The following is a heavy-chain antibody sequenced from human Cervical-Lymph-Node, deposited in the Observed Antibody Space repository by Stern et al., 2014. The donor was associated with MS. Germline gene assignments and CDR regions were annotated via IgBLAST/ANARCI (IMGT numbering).Heavy chain of an antibody. V-gene: IGHV1-8*01. Sequence: VQLVESGAEVKKPGASVKVSCKASGYTFSSYDITWVRQASGHGLEWMGWMNPYSGNTGYAQKFKGRVSMTSDPSISTVYMELTSLTSDDTAVYFCARAVRNQLLSEYWGQGTLVTVFS. CDR1: GYTFSSYD. CDR3: ARAVRNQLLSEY. CDR2: MNPYSGNT. D-gene: IGHD2-2*01. J-gene: IGHJ4*02.